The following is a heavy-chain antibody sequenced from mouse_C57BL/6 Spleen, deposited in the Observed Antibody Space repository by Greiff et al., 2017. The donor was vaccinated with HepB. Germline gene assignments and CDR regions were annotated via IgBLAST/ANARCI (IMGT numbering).Heavy chain of an antibody. CDR3: AREMDYDGGGWFAY. V-gene: IGHV1-76*01. CDR2: IYPGSGNT. J-gene: IGHJ3*01. Sequence: QVQLQQSGAELVRPGASVKLSCKASGYTFTDYYINWVKQRPGQGLEWIARIYPGSGNTYYNEKFKGKATLTAEKSSSTAYMQLSSLTSEDSAVYFCAREMDYDGGGWFAYWGQGTLVTVSA. D-gene: IGHD2-4*01. CDR1: GYTFTDYY.